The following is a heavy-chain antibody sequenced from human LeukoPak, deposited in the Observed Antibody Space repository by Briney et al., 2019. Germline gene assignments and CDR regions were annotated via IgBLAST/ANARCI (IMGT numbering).Heavy chain of an antibody. Sequence: GGSLRLSSAAPGFTFSSYGMHRVRQAPGKGLEWVAVIWYDGSNKYYADSVKGRFTISRDNSKNTLYLQMNSLRAEDTAVYYCAREQLDAEYFQHWGQGTLVTVSS. V-gene: IGHV3-33*01. CDR3: AREQLDAEYFQH. CDR2: IWYDGSNK. D-gene: IGHD6-13*01. J-gene: IGHJ1*01. CDR1: GFTFSSYG.